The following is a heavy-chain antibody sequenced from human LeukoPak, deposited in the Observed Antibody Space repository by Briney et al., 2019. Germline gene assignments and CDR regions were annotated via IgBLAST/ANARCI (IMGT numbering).Heavy chain of an antibody. CDR3: ARGDDILTGYFRGFDY. J-gene: IGHJ4*02. CDR2: ISAYNGNT. CDR1: GYTFTSYG. Sequence: GASVKVSCKASGYTFTSYGISWVRQAPGQGLEWMGWISAYNGNTNHAQKLQGRVTMTTDTSTSTAYMELRSLRSDDTAVYYCARGDDILTGYFRGFDYWGQGTLVTVSS. D-gene: IGHD3-9*01. V-gene: IGHV1-18*01.